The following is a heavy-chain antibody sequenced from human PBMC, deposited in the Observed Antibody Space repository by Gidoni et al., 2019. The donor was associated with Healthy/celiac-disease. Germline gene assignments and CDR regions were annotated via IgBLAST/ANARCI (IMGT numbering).Heavy chain of an antibody. J-gene: IGHJ4*02. CDR3: ARDLKRPTYYYDSSGYYGDY. V-gene: IGHV1-18*01. Sequence: QVQLVQSGAEVKKHGASVKVSCKASGYPFTSYGISWVRQAPGQGLEWMGWISAYNGNTNYAQKLHGRVTMTTDTSTSTAYMELRSLRSDDTAVYYCARDLKRPTYYYDSSGYYGDYWGQGTLVTVSS. D-gene: IGHD3-22*01. CDR1: GYPFTSYG. CDR2: ISAYNGNT.